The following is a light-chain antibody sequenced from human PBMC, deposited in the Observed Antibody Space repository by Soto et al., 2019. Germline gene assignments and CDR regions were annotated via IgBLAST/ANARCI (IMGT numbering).Light chain of an antibody. CDR1: QSISRY. V-gene: IGKV1-39*01. CDR3: QQSHTPPLT. CDR2: AAS. J-gene: IGKJ4*01. Sequence: DIQMTQSPSPLSASVADRVTVTCRASQSISRYLNWYQQKPGNAPKLLIYAASNLQSGVPSRFCGSGSGTDFTLTISSLHPEDFATYFCQQSHTPPLTFGGGTNVEIK.